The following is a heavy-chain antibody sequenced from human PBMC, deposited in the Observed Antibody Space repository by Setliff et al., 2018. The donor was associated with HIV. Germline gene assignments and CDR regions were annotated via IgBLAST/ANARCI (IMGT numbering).Heavy chain of an antibody. V-gene: IGHV4-59*11. Sequence: PSETLSLTCTVSGGSISSHYWSWIRQPPGKGLEWIGYIYYSGSTNYNPSLKSRVTISVDTSKNQFSLKLSSVTAADTAVYYCARSMECTNTTCFDYWGQGTLVTVSS. J-gene: IGHJ4*02. CDR1: GGSISSHY. CDR2: IYYSGST. D-gene: IGHD2-8*01. CDR3: ARSMECTNTTCFDY.